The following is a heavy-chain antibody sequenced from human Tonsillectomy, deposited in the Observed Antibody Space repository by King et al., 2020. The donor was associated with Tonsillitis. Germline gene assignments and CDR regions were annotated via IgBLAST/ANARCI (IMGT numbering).Heavy chain of an antibody. J-gene: IGHJ4*02. Sequence: VQLVESGGGVVQPERSLRLSCAASGFTFSSYAMHWVRQAPGKGLEGVAIISYEGSNKYNADSVKGPFTISRDNSKNTQYLQMNSLRAEDTTVYYCARDGVTEAVADIFSTHDYWGQGTLVTVSS. V-gene: IGHV3-30-3*01. CDR3: ARDGVTEAVADIFSTHDY. D-gene: IGHD3-9*01. CDR2: ISYEGSNK. CDR1: GFTFSSYA.